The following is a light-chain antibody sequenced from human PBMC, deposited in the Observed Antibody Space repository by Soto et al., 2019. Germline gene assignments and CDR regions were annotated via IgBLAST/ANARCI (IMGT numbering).Light chain of an antibody. V-gene: IGKV1-5*03. Sequence: DIQMTQSPSTLSASVGDRVTITCRASQSISSWLAWYQLKPGKAPKLLIYKASSLESGVPSRFSGSGSGTEFTLTISSLQPDDFATYYCHQYNSYWGTFGQGTKLEIK. CDR3: HQYNSYWGT. CDR2: KAS. J-gene: IGKJ2*01. CDR1: QSISSW.